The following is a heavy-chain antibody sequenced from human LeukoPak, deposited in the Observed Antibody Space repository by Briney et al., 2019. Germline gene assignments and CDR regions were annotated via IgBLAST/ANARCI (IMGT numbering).Heavy chain of an antibody. Sequence: GGSLRLSCAVSGFTFSDYAMSWVRQAPGKGLEWVSTISGSGGSAYSADSVKGRFTISRDNSRNTLYLQMNSLRAEDTAIYYCAKGGPQFFDYWGQGTLVTVSS. CDR3: AKGGPQFFDY. J-gene: IGHJ4*02. CDR2: ISGSGGSA. V-gene: IGHV3-23*01. CDR1: GFTFSDYA. D-gene: IGHD5-24*01.